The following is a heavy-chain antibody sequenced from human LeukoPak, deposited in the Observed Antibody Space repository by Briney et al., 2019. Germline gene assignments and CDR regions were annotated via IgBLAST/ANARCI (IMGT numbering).Heavy chain of an antibody. V-gene: IGHV3-7*05. CDR1: GFTFSPYW. CDR3: ARLGYYFAMDV. CDR2: IKGDGSEK. J-gene: IGHJ6*02. Sequence: GGSLRLSCAASGFTFSPYWMAWVRQAPGEGLQWVASIKGDGSEKYYVDSVKGRFTISRDNAEKSLYLQIVSLRAEDTAVYYCARLGYYFAMDVWGQGTTVTVSS.